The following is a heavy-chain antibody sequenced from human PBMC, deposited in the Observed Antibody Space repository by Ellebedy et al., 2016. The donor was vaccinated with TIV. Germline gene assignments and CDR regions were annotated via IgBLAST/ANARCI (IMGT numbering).Heavy chain of an antibody. CDR3: ARRGSYGDYAVQVNSWLDR. J-gene: IGHJ5*02. D-gene: IGHD3-16*01. V-gene: IGHV3-7*01. CDR2: IYQDDSFR. Sequence: GESLKISCAASGFSFRSYWMSWVRQAPGKGLEWVASIYQDDSFRYYVDSVKGRFTISRDNANNALFLQMNSLRAEDTALYYCARRGSYGDYAVQVNSWLDRWGRGTLVTVSS. CDR1: GFSFRSYW.